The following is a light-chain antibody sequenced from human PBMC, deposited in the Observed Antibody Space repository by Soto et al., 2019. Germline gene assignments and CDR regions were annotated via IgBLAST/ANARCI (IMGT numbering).Light chain of an antibody. Sequence: QSALTQPASVSGSPGQSITISCTGTSSHVGTYNHVSWYQQHPGTAPKLIIYEVSNRPSGLSNRFSASKSGNTASLTISGLQAEDEADYYCCAYTTSSTLVFGTGTKVTVL. CDR2: EVS. CDR3: CAYTTSSTLV. J-gene: IGLJ1*01. V-gene: IGLV2-14*01. CDR1: SSHVGTYNH.